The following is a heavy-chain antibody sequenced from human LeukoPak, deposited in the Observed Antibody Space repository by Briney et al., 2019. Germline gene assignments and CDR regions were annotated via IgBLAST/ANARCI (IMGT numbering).Heavy chain of an antibody. CDR3: ARGDCSSTSCPYNWFDP. CDR1: GGSFSGYY. CDR2: INHSGST. D-gene: IGHD2-2*01. J-gene: IGHJ5*02. Sequence: PSETLSLTCAAYGGSFSGYYWSWIRQPPGKGLEWIGEINHSGSTNYNPSLKSRVTISVDTSKNQFSLKLSSVTAADTAVYYCARGDCSSTSCPYNWFDPWGQGTLVTVSS. V-gene: IGHV4-34*01.